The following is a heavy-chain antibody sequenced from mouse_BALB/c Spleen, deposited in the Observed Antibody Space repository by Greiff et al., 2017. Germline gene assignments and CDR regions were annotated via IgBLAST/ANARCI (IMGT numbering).Heavy chain of an antibody. D-gene: IGHD2-4*01. J-gene: IGHJ1*01. Sequence: EVKLVESGGGLVKLGGSLKLSCAASGFTFSSYYMSWVRQTPEKRLELVAAINSNGGSTYYPDTVKGRFTITRDNAKNTLYLQMSSLKSEDTALYYCARQGLSTMITRYFDVWGAGTTVTVSS. CDR1: GFTFSSYY. CDR3: ARQGLSTMITRYFDV. CDR2: INSNGGST. V-gene: IGHV5-6-2*01.